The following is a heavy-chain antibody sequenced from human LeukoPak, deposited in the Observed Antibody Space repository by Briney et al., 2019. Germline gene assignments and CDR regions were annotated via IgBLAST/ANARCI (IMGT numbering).Heavy chain of an antibody. D-gene: IGHD1-26*01. CDR3: ARSKGATTGGFDY. CDR2: IYHSGST. V-gene: IGHV4-38-2*02. Sequence: PSETLSLTCTVSGYSISSGYYWGWIRQPPGKGLEWIGSIYHSGSTYYNPSLKSRVTISVDTSKNQFSLKLSSVTAADTAVYYCARSKGATTGGFDYWGQGTLVTVSS. J-gene: IGHJ4*02. CDR1: GYSISSGYY.